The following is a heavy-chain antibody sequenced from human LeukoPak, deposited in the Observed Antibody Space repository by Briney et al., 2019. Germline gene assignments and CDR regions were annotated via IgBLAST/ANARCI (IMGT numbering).Heavy chain of an antibody. CDR2: MYSSGST. V-gene: IGHV4-59*01. CDR1: GGSINGYY. CDR3: ARGRVVGNTGYYFDY. D-gene: IGHD1-14*01. J-gene: IGHJ4*02. Sequence: PSETLSLTCTVSGGSINGYYWSWIRLPPGKGLEWIGYMYSSGSTNYNPSLRSRVAISVDTSKSQFSLKLDSVTVADSAVYYCARGRVVGNTGYYFDYWGQGVLVTVSS.